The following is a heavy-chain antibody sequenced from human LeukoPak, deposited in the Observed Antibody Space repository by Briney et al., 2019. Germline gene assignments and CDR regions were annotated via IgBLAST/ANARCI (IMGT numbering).Heavy chain of an antibody. CDR1: GGSFSGYY. Sequence: PSETLSLTCAVYGGSFSGYYWSWIRQPPGKGLEWIGEINHSGSTNYKPSLKSRVTISVDTSKNQFSLKLSSVTAADTAVYYCARGRWFDPWGQGTLVTVSS. CDR3: ARGRWFDP. CDR2: INHSGST. V-gene: IGHV4-34*01. J-gene: IGHJ5*02.